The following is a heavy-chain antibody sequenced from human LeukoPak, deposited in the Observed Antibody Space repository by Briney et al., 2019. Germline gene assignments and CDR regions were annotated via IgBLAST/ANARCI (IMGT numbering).Heavy chain of an antibody. V-gene: IGHV3-48*01. Sequence: GGSLRLSCVASGFTFRSYSMNWVRQAPGKGLEWVSYISSSSSAIYYADSVKGRFTISRDNAKNSLYLQMNSLRAEDTAVYYCARFGPGDYYDSSGYYSPLLDYWGQGTLVTVSS. CDR3: ARFGPGDYYDSSGYYSPLLDY. D-gene: IGHD3-22*01. CDR1: GFTFRSYS. CDR2: ISSSSSAI. J-gene: IGHJ4*02.